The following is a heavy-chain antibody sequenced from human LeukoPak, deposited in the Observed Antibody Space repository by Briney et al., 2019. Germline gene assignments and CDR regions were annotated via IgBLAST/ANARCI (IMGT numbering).Heavy chain of an antibody. D-gene: IGHD3-10*01. CDR2: MNPNSGNT. Sequence: ASVKVSCKASGYTFTSYDINSVRQATGQGLEWMGWMNPNSGNTGYAQKFQGRVTMTRNTSISTAYMELSSLRSEDTAVYYCARGFRFTMVRGVIGYWGQGTLVTVSS. J-gene: IGHJ4*02. V-gene: IGHV1-8*01. CDR1: GYTFTSYD. CDR3: ARGFRFTMVRGVIGY.